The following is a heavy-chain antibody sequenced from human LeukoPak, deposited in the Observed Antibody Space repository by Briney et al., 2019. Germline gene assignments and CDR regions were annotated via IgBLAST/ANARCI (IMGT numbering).Heavy chain of an antibody. CDR1: GFTFSGYG. Sequence: GGSLRLSCAASGFTFSGYGMSWVRQAPGKGLEWVSVIVGSGGRTFYADSLKGRFTISRDNSKNTLYLQMNSLRAEDTAVYYCAKHFTVGNFDCWGQGTLVTVSS. CDR2: IVGSGGRT. CDR3: AKHFTVGNFDC. D-gene: IGHD1-1*01. V-gene: IGHV3-23*01. J-gene: IGHJ4*02.